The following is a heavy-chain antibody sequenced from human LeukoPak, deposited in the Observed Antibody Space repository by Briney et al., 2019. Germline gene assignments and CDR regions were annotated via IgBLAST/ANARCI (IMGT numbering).Heavy chain of an antibody. Sequence: GGSLRLSCAASGFTFDDYAMHWVRQAPGKGLEWVSGISWNSGSIGYADSVKSRFTISRDNAKNSLYLQMNSLRAEDTTLYYCAKDLMYYYDSSGESDWGQGTLATVSS. CDR2: ISWNSGSI. CDR3: AKDLMYYYDSSGESD. V-gene: IGHV3-9*01. CDR1: GFTFDDYA. J-gene: IGHJ4*02. D-gene: IGHD3-22*01.